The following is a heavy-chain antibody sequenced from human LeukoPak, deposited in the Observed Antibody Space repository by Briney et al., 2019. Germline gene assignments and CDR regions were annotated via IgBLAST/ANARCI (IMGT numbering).Heavy chain of an antibody. CDR1: GGTFSSYA. D-gene: IGHD5-24*01. CDR3: ARDGPCRDGYNSLDY. Sequence: SVKVSCKASGGTFSSYAISWVRQAPGQGLEWMGGIIPIFGTANYAQKFQGRVTITADESTSTAYMELSSLRSEDTAVYYCARDGPCRDGYNSLDYWGQGTLVTVSS. V-gene: IGHV1-69*13. J-gene: IGHJ4*02. CDR2: IIPIFGTA.